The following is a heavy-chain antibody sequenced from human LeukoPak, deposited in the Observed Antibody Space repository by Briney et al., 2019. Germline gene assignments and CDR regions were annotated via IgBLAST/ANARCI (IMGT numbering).Heavy chain of an antibody. Sequence: TSETLSLTCTVSGGSISSSSYYWGWIRRPPGKGLEWIGSIYYSGSTYYNPSLKSRVTISVDTSNNQFSLKLSSVAAADTAVYYCARHVVVVPAAMAEGNYFDYWGQGTLVTVSS. J-gene: IGHJ4*02. V-gene: IGHV4-39*01. CDR3: ARHVVVVPAAMAEGNYFDY. D-gene: IGHD2-2*01. CDR2: IYYSGST. CDR1: GGSISSSSYY.